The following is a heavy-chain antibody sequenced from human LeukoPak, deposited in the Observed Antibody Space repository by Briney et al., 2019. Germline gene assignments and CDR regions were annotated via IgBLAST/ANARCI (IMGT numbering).Heavy chain of an antibody. J-gene: IGHJ4*02. D-gene: IGHD2-2*01. V-gene: IGHV6-1*01. CDR1: GDSVSSNSAA. Sequence: SQTLSLTCAISGDSVSSNSAAWNWIRQSPSRGLEWLGRTYYRSKWYNDYAVSVKSRITINPDTSKNQFSLQLNSVTPEDTAAYYCARDMSSCSSTSCYVDLDYWGQGTLVTVSS. CDR3: ARDMSSCSSTSCYVDLDY. CDR2: TYYRSKWYN.